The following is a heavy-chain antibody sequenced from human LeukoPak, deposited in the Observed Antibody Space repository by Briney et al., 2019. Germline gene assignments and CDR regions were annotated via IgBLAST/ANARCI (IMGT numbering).Heavy chain of an antibody. CDR1: GGSISSYY. CDR3: ARGGTYYDFWSGYNYYCYYGMDV. J-gene: IGHJ6*02. CDR2: IYYSGST. Sequence: PSETLSLTCTVSGGSISSYYWSWIRQPPGKGLEWIGYIYYSGSTNYNPSLKSRVTISVDTSKNQFSLKLSSVTAADTAVYYCARGGTYYDFWSGYNYYCYYGMDVWGQGTTVTVSS. V-gene: IGHV4-59*01. D-gene: IGHD3-3*01.